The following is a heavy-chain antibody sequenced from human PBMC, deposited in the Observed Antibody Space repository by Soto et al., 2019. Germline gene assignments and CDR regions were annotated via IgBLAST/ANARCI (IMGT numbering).Heavy chain of an antibody. V-gene: IGHV3-11*01. D-gene: IGHD2-15*01. CDR3: ARDPTMRGYFRFDP. CDR1: GFLFSDHY. Sequence: PGGSLRLSCAASGFLFSDHYMSWIRQAPGKGPEWISYISSTTIYYADSVRGRFTVSRDNAKNTLHLQMNSLRAEDTAVYYCARDPTMRGYFRFDPWGQGTLVTVSS. CDR2: ISSTTI. J-gene: IGHJ5*02.